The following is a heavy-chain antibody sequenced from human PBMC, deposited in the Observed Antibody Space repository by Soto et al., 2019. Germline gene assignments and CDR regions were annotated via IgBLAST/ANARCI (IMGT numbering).Heavy chain of an antibody. CDR1: GYSFSSFW. J-gene: IGHJ6*02. CDR2: IDPSDSYI. V-gene: IGHV5-10-1*01. Sequence: GESLKISCEGSGYSFSSFWISWVRQMPGKGLEWVGRIDPSDSYINYSPSFQGRVTISVDKASSTAYLQWSSLEASDTGIYYYAKRGWIYQAYHDYYAMDVWGPGTTVTVSS. CDR3: AKRGWIYQAYHDYYAMDV. D-gene: IGHD1-7*01.